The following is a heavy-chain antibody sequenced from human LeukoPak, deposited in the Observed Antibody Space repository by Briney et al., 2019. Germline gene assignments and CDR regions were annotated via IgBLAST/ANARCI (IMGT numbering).Heavy chain of an antibody. D-gene: IGHD2-15*01. Sequence: PGGSLRLSCAASGFTFSSYAMSWVRQAPGKGLEWVSTISGSGDSTYYADSVKGRFTISRDNSKNTLYLQMNSLRAEDTAVYYCAKLLGYCSGGSCYFEYFQHWGQGTLVTVSS. CDR2: ISGSGDST. CDR1: GFTFSSYA. J-gene: IGHJ1*01. CDR3: AKLLGYCSGGSCYFEYFQH. V-gene: IGHV3-23*01.